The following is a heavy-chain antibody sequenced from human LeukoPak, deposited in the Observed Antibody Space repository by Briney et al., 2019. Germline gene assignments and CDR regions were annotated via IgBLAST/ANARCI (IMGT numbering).Heavy chain of an antibody. D-gene: IGHD3-10*01. Sequence: GASVKVSCKVSGYTLTELSMHWVRQAPGKGLEWMGGFDPEDGETIYAQKFQGRVTLTEDTSTDTAYMELSSLRSEDTAVYYCATVVESVLLWFGPYFQHWGQGTLVTVSS. J-gene: IGHJ1*01. V-gene: IGHV1-24*01. CDR1: GYTLTELS. CDR2: FDPEDGET. CDR3: ATVVESVLLWFGPYFQH.